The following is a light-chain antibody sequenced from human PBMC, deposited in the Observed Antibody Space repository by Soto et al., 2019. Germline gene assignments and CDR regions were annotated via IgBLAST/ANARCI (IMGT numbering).Light chain of an antibody. Sequence: DTQMTQSPSTLSASVGDRVTITCRASQSIGNWLAWYQQKPGKAPKLLIYMASSLESGVPSRFSGSGSGTEFTLTITSLQPDDFGTYYCQQHNSYPGTFGQGTKVEIK. CDR1: QSIGNW. CDR2: MAS. CDR3: QQHNSYPGT. J-gene: IGKJ1*01. V-gene: IGKV1-5*03.